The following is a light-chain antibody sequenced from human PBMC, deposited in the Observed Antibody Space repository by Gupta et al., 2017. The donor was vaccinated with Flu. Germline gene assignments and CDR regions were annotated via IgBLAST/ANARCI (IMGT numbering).Light chain of an antibody. CDR3: SSFTTAKTYV. CDR2: EVS. V-gene: IGLV2-14*01. J-gene: IGLJ1*01. Sequence: HSALTQPASLSESPRPSITISCTGTNSDVGAYNFVSWYQQHPGKAPKLILYEVSNRPSGISYRFSGSKSGNTASLTISGLQPDDEADYYCSSFTTAKTYVFGTGTKVTVL. CDR1: NSDVGAYNF.